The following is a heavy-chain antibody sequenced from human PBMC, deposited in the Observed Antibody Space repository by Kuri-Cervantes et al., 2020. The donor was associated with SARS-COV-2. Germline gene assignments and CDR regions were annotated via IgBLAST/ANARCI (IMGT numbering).Heavy chain of an antibody. CDR1: GFLFSASA. CDR3: AKDKSGSYLTYYDY. D-gene: IGHD1-26*01. CDR2: VRGKANNYAT. Sequence: GESLKISCEVSGFLFSASAIHWVRQGSGKGLEWVGRVRGKANNYATAYAASVKGRFTISRDDSKNMAYLQMNSLKTEDTAVYYCAKDKSGSYLTYYDYWGQGTLVTVSS. J-gene: IGHJ4*02. V-gene: IGHV3-73*01.